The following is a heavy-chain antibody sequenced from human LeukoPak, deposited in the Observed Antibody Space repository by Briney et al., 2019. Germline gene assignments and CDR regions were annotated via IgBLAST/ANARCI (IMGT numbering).Heavy chain of an antibody. D-gene: IGHD1-26*01. CDR2: ISGSGGST. CDR3: AKTGSYYLDAPNKYYFDY. J-gene: IGHJ4*02. CDR1: GFTFSSYA. V-gene: IGHV3-23*01. Sequence: PGGSLRLSCAASGFTFSSYAMSWVRQAPGKGLEWVSAISGSGGSTYYADSVKGRFTISRDNSKNTLYLQMNSLRAEDTAVYYCAKTGSYYLDAPNKYYFDYWGQGTLVTVSS.